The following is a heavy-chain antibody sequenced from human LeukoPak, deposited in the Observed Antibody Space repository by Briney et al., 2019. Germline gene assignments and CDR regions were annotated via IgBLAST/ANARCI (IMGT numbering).Heavy chain of an antibody. J-gene: IGHJ6*03. V-gene: IGHV3-21*01. D-gene: IGHD3-22*01. Sequence: GGSLRLSCAASGFTFSSYSMNWVRQAPGKGLEWVSSISSSSSYIYYADSVKGRFTISRDNAKNSLYLQMNSLRAEDTSVYYCARDPGIPLIYYDSSGYYYPTYYYYMDVWGKGTTVTVSS. CDR3: ARDPGIPLIYYDSSGYYYPTYYYYMDV. CDR1: GFTFSSYS. CDR2: ISSSSSYI.